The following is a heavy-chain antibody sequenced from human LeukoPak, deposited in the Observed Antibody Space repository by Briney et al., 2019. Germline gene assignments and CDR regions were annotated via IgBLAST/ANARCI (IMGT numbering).Heavy chain of an antibody. CDR1: GGSISSSSYY. D-gene: IGHD3-10*01. J-gene: IGHJ3*02. CDR3: AREKGTLRAFDI. Sequence: SETLSLTCTVSGGSISSSSYYWGWIRQPPGKGLEWIGSIYYSGSTNYNPSLKGRVTISVDTSKNQFSLKLSSVTAADTAVYYCAREKGTLRAFDIWGQGTMVTVSS. CDR2: IYYSGST. V-gene: IGHV4-39*07.